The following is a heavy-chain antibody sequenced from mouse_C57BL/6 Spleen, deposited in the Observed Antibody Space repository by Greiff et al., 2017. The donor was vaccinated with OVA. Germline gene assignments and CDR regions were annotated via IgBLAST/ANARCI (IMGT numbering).Heavy chain of an antibody. CDR2: FYPGSGSI. J-gene: IGHJ2*01. V-gene: IGHV1-62-2*01. CDR3: ARHEEAGYYFDY. Sequence: VQGVESGAELVKPGASVKLSCKASGYTFTEYTIHWVKQRSGQGLEWIGWFYPGSGSIKYNEKFKDKATLTADKSSSTVYMELSRLTSEDSAVYFCARHEEAGYYFDYWGQGTTLTVSS. CDR1: GYTFTEYT. D-gene: IGHD3-3*01.